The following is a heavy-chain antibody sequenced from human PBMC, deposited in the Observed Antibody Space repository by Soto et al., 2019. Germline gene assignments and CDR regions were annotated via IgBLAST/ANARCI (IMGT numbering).Heavy chain of an antibody. CDR3: ARGGVVAANDY. V-gene: IGHV3-74*01. CDR2: ITNDGSST. Sequence: EVQLVESGGGLVQPGGSLRLSCAASGFALSNYWMHWVRQAPGKGLVWVSRITNDGSSTSYADSVKGRFTISRDIAKNTLYLQMTGLRAEDTAVYYCARGGVVAANDYWGQGILVTVSS. D-gene: IGHD2-15*01. CDR1: GFALSNYW. J-gene: IGHJ4*02.